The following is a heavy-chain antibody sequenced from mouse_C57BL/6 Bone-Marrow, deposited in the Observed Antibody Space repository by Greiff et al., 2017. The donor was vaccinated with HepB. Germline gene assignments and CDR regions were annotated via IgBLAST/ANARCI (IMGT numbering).Heavy chain of an antibody. V-gene: IGHV1-55*01. CDR2: IYPGSGST. CDR3: ARFITTVVALDY. Sequence: QVQLKQPGAELVKPGASVKMSCKASGYTFTSYWITWVKQRLGQGLEWIGDIYPGSGSTNYNEKFKSKATLTVDTSSSTAYMQLSSLTSEDSAVYYCARFITTVVALDYWGQGTTLTVSS. D-gene: IGHD1-1*01. CDR1: GYTFTSYW. J-gene: IGHJ2*01.